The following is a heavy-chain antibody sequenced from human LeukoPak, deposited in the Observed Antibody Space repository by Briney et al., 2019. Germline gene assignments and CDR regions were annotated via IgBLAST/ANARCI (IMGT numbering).Heavy chain of an antibody. Sequence: GGSLRLSCAASGFTFSSYEMNWVRQAPGKGLEWVSYISSSGSTIYYADSVKGRFTISRDNAKNTLYLQMNSLRAEDTAVYYCATAGNYRFDYWGQGTLVTVSS. V-gene: IGHV3-48*03. CDR3: ATAGNYRFDY. J-gene: IGHJ4*02. D-gene: IGHD1-7*01. CDR1: GFTFSSYE. CDR2: ISSSGSTI.